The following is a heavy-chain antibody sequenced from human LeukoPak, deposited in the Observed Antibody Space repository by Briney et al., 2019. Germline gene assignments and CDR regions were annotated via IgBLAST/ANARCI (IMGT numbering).Heavy chain of an antibody. Sequence: GGSLRLSCAASGFTFSTYGMNWVRQAPGKGLEWVSTISTNSANTYYTNSVKGRFTISRDNSKNTLFMQMNSLRAEDTAVYYCAKGQSTIATRSFDSWGQGTLVTVSS. V-gene: IGHV3-23*01. CDR2: ISTNSANT. J-gene: IGHJ4*02. CDR1: GFTFSTYG. D-gene: IGHD6-6*01. CDR3: AKGQSTIATRSFDS.